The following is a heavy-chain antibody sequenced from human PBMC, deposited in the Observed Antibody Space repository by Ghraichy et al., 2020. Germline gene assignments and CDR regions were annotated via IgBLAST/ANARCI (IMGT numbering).Heavy chain of an antibody. CDR1: GFTFSSYE. CDR2: IRGTTSAI. J-gene: IGHJ4*02. Sequence: RGSPRLSCAGSGFTFSSYEMNWVRQAPGKGLEWVSYIRGTTSAIYYADSVKGRFTMSRDNAKSSLYLQMNSLRVEDTAVYYCARDEADGGIDFWGRGTLVTVSS. CDR3: ARDEADGGIDF. D-gene: IGHD3-16*01. V-gene: IGHV3-48*03.